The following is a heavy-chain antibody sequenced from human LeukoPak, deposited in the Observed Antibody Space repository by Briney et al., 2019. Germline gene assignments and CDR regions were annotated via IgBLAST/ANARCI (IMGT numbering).Heavy chain of an antibody. CDR1: GDSVSNNNGA. V-gene: IGHV6-1*01. J-gene: IGHJ3*01. CDR2: TYYRYQWYN. CDR3: AGGYAFDV. Sequence: SQTLSLTCAISGDSVSNNNGAWNWIRQSPSRGLEWLGRTYYRYQWYNDYARSVMSRISVAPDTSKNQFSLHLSSVPPDDTAVYYCAGGYAFDVWGQGTMVTVSS.